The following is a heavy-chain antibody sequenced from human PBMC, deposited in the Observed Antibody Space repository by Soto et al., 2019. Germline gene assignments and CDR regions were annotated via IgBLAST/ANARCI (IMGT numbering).Heavy chain of an antibody. CDR2: IDAAGST. CDR1: GFTVSSYH. V-gene: IGHV3-53*01. CDR3: AKEQWLVLGNIDY. Sequence: PGGSLRLSCAASGFTVSSYHMSWVRQAPGKGLEWVSIIDAAGSTNFADSVKGRFTISRDNSKNTLYLQMNNLRAEDTAVYYCAKEQWLVLGNIDYWGQGTLVTVSS. D-gene: IGHD6-19*01. J-gene: IGHJ4*02.